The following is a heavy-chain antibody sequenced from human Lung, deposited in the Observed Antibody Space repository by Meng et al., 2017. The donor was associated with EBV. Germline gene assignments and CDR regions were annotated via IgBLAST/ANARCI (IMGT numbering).Heavy chain of an antibody. J-gene: IGHJ4*02. CDR2: GRTKHNKDST. D-gene: IGHD3-10*01. CDR3: WGDLNYGSY. V-gene: IGHV3-73*02. Sequence: VPLVEAGGGWGQPGGALRLSCGAFGFIFSDADMHWVRQASGKGLEWVGRGRTKHNKDSTDYGASVKGRFSISRDDSRNTVYLQMNSLKTEDTAVYFCWGDLNYGSYWGQGTLVTVSS. CDR1: GFIFSDAD.